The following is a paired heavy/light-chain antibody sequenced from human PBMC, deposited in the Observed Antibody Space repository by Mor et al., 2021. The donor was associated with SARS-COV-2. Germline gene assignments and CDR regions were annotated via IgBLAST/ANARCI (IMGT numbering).Heavy chain of an antibody. J-gene: IGHJ6*02. Sequence: QVQLVQSGAEVKKPGSSVKVSCKASGGTFSSYAISWVRQAPGQGLEWMGGIIPIFGTANYAQKFQGRVTITADESTSTAYMELSSLRSEDTAVYYCARGGATVTTGSNYFGYYGMDVWGQGTTVTVSS. CDR3: ARGGATVTTGSNYFGYYGMDV. V-gene: IGHV1-69*01. D-gene: IGHD4-17*01. CDR1: GGTFSSYA. CDR2: IIPIFGTA.
Light chain of an antibody. CDR1: QSVSSSY. CDR2: GAS. CDR3: QQYGSSRPRTLT. V-gene: IGKV3-20*01. Sequence: EIVLTQSPGTLSLSPGERATLSCRASQSVSSSYLAWYQQKPGQAPRLLIYGASSRATGIPDRFSGSGSGTDFTLTISRLEPEDFAVYYCQQYGSSRPRTLTFGGGTKVEIK. J-gene: IGKJ4*01.